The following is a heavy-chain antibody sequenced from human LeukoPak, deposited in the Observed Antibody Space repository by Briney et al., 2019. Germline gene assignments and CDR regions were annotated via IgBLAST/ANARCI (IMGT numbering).Heavy chain of an antibody. CDR2: IWYDGSNK. J-gene: IGHJ3*02. D-gene: IGHD1-26*01. CDR3: ARDPGSYLLDDI. CDR1: GFTFSSYG. Sequence: GGSLRLSCAASGFTFSSYGMHWVRQAPGKGLEWAAVIWYDGSNKYYADSVKGRFTISRDNSKNTLYLQMNSLRAEDTAVYYCARDPGSYLLDDIWGQGTMVTVSS. V-gene: IGHV3-33*01.